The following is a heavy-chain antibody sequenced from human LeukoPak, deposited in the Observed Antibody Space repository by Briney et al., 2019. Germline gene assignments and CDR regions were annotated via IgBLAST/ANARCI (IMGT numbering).Heavy chain of an antibody. D-gene: IGHD3-10*01. CDR1: VYSICRSYY. CDR2: IYHSGTT. CDR3: TRGLWSGESRPYYYDY. V-gene: IGHV4-38-2*01. Sequence: SETLSLTCAVSVYSICRSYYWGWIRQPPGKGLEWIGSIYHSGTTNYNPSLKSRVTISVDTSMNQFSLKLCSVTAAATSHYCCTRGLWSGESRPYYYDYWGQGNLVSVST. J-gene: IGHJ4*02.